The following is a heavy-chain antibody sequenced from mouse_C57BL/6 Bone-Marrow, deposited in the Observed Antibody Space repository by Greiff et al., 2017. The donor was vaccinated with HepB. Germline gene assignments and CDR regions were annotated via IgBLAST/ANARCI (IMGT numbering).Heavy chain of an antibody. J-gene: IGHJ3*01. CDR2: ISNGGGST. D-gene: IGHD4-1*02. CDR3: ARLSSTGTWFAY. CDR1: GFTFSDYY. V-gene: IGHV5-12*01. Sequence: EVQLVESGGGLVQPGGSLKLSCAASGFTFSDYYMYWVRQTPEKRLEWVAYISNGGGSTYYPDTVKGRFTISRDNAKNTLYLQMSRLKSEDTAMYYCARLSSTGTWFAYWGQGTLVTVSA.